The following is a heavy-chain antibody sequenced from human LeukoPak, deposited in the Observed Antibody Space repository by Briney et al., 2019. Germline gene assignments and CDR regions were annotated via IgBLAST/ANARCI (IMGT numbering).Heavy chain of an antibody. CDR3: ASAAAGTYNWFDP. D-gene: IGHD6-13*01. Sequence: GGSLRLSCAASGFTFSSYSMNWVRQAPGKGLEWVSSISSSSSYIYYADSVKGRFTISRDNSKNTLYLQMNSLRAEDTAVYYCASAAAGTYNWFDPWGQGTLVTVSS. V-gene: IGHV3-21*01. CDR2: ISSSSSYI. J-gene: IGHJ5*02. CDR1: GFTFSSYS.